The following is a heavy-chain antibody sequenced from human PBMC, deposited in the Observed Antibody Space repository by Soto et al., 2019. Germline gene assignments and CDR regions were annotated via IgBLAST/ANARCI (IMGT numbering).Heavy chain of an antibody. CDR2: IHPDSGDT. V-gene: IGHV1-2*04. CDR1: GYTFTGYY. CDR3: ARVNYYGSGNDYFYGMDV. Sequence: QVQLVQSGAEVKKPGALVKVSCKASGYTFTGYYIHWMRQAPGQGLEWMGWIHPDSGDTSYAQKFQGWVTMTRDTSISTAYLELSRLKSDDTAVYYCARVNYYGSGNDYFYGMDVWGHGTTVTVSS. J-gene: IGHJ6*02. D-gene: IGHD3-10*01.